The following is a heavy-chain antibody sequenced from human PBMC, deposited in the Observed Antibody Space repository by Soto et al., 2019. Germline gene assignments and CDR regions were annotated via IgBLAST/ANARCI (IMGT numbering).Heavy chain of an antibody. D-gene: IGHD6-19*01. V-gene: IGHV3-30-3*01. CDR2: ISYDGSNK. CDR3: ARAQNSNWAYIAVAGTDWFDP. CDR1: GFTFSSYA. J-gene: IGHJ5*02. Sequence: PGGSLRLSCAASGFTFSSYAMHWVRQAPGKGLEWVAVISYDGSNKYYADSVKGRFTISRDNSKNTLYLQMNSLRAEDTAVYYCARAQNSNWAYIAVAGTDWFDPWGQGTLVTVSS.